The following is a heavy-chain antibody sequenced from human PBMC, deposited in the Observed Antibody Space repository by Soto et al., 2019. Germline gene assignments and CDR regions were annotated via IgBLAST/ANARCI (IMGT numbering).Heavy chain of an antibody. D-gene: IGHD3-16*01. V-gene: IGHV5-10-1*01. Sequence: GESLKISCKGSGYSFTSYWISWVRQMPGKGLEWMGRIDPSDSYTNYSPSFQGHVTISADKSISTAYLQWSSLKASDTARYYCARGEMATGRVDSWGQGTLVTVSS. J-gene: IGHJ4*02. CDR1: GYSFTSYW. CDR2: IDPSDSYT. CDR3: ARGEMATGRVDS.